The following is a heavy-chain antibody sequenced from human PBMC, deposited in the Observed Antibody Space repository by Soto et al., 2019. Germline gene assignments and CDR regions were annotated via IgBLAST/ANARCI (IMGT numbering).Heavy chain of an antibody. V-gene: IGHV4-30-2*01. CDR3: ARVPGP. Sequence: SEILCLTCAVSGGSISSGGYSWSWIRQPPGKGLEWIGYIYHSGSTYYNPSLKSRATISVDRSKNQFSLKLSSVTAADTAVYYCARVPGPWGQGTLVTVSS. CDR1: GGSISSGGYS. CDR2: IYHSGST. D-gene: IGHD7-27*01. J-gene: IGHJ5*02.